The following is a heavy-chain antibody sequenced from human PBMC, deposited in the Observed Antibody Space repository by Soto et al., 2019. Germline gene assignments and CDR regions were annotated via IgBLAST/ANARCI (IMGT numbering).Heavy chain of an antibody. CDR3: ARGASLGRHQLLSGWFDP. Sequence: QVQLQQWGAGLLKPSETLSLTCAVYGGSFSGYYWSWIRQPPGKGLEWIGEINHSGSTNYNPSLKSRVTISVDTSKNQFSLKLSSVTAADTAVYYCARGASLGRHQLLSGWFDPWGQGTLVTVSS. V-gene: IGHV4-34*01. D-gene: IGHD2-2*01. CDR2: INHSGST. CDR1: GGSFSGYY. J-gene: IGHJ5*02.